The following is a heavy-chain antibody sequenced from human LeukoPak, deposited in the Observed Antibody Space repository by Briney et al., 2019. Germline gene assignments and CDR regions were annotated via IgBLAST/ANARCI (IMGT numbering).Heavy chain of an antibody. D-gene: IGHD2-21*02. J-gene: IGHJ5*02. CDR2: IYYSGST. CDR1: GGSISSYY. CDR3: ARAYCGGDCPNWFDP. V-gene: IGHV4-59*08. Sequence: SETLSLTCTVSGGSISSYYWSWIRQPPGKGLEWIGYIYYSGSTNYNPSLKSRVTISVDTSKNQLSLKLSSVTTADTAVYYCARAYCGGDCPNWFDPWGQGTLVTVSS.